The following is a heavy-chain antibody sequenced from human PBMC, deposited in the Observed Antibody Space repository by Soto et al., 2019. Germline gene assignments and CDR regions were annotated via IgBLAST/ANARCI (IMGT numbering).Heavy chain of an antibody. D-gene: IGHD6-19*01. V-gene: IGHV1-69*13. Sequence: SVKVSCKASGGTFSSYAISWVRQAPGQGLEWMGGIIPIFGTANYAQKFQGRVTITADESTSTAYMELSSLRSEDTAVYYCASSIRGWYYFDYWGQGTLVTVSS. J-gene: IGHJ4*02. CDR2: IIPIFGTA. CDR3: ASSIRGWYYFDY. CDR1: GGTFSSYA.